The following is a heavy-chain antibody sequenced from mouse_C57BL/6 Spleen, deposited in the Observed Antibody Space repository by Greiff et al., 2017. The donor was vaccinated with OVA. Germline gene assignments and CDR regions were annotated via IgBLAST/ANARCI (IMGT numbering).Heavy chain of an antibody. CDR3: ARSPLGDYEGVFAY. CDR2: IFPGSGSA. Sequence: QVHVKQSGPELVKPGASVKISCKASGYTFTDYYINWVKQRPGQGLEWIGWIFPGSGSAYYNEKFKGKATLTVDKSSSTAYMLLSSLTSEDSAVYFCARSPLGDYEGVFAYWGQGTLVTVSA. V-gene: IGHV1-75*01. CDR1: GYTFTDYY. D-gene: IGHD2-4*01. J-gene: IGHJ3*01.